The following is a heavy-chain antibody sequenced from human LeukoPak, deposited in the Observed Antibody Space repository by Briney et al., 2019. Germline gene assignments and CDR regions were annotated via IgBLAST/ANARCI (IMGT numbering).Heavy chain of an antibody. V-gene: IGHV3-30-3*01. J-gene: IGHJ4*02. D-gene: IGHD1-7*01. Sequence: PGGSQRLSCAASGFTFSSYAMHWVRQAPGKGLEGVAVISYDGSNKYYADSVKGRFTISRDNSKNTLYLQMNSLRAEDTAVYYCAREYNWNYSNFDYWGQGTLVTVSS. CDR3: AREYNWNYSNFDY. CDR1: GFTFSSYA. CDR2: ISYDGSNK.